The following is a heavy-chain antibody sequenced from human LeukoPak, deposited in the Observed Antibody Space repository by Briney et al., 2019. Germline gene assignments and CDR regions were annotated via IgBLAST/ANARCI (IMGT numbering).Heavy chain of an antibody. CDR2: INGDGSEK. CDR1: GFIFSKYW. CDR3: GTIAWSDGGSQ. Sequence: PGGSLRLSCVASGFIFSKYWMSWVRQAPGRGLECVANINGDGSEKYYVDSVEGRFTISRDNAKNSLYLQMNSLTAEDTAVYYCGTIAWSDGGSQWGQGTLVTVSS. D-gene: IGHD3-3*01. J-gene: IGHJ4*02. V-gene: IGHV3-7*01.